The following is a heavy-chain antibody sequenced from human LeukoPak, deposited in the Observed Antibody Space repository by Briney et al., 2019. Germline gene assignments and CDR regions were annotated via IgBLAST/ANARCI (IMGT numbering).Heavy chain of an antibody. V-gene: IGHV3-23*01. CDR1: GFTFSNYA. CDR3: AKYVCGGDCYDYFDC. Sequence: GGSLRLSCAASGFTFSNYAMSWVRQAPGKGLEWVPGIRSSGHNTYYEDSVKGRFTISRDNSKNMLYLQMNSLRAEDTAVYYCAKYVCGGDCYDYFDCWGQGTLVTVSS. J-gene: IGHJ4*02. CDR2: IRSSGHNT. D-gene: IGHD2-21*02.